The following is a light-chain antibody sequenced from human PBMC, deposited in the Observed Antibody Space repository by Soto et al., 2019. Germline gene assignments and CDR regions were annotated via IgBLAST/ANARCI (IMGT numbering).Light chain of an antibody. Sequence: QSVLTQPPSVSGAPGQRVTISCTGSSSNIGAGYDVHWYHQLPGTAPKLLIYGNSNRPSGVPDRFSGSKSGTSASLAITGLQAEDEADYYCQSYDSRLSGWVFGGGTQLTVL. CDR3: QSYDSRLSGWV. V-gene: IGLV1-40*01. CDR2: GNS. J-gene: IGLJ3*02. CDR1: SSNIGAGYD.